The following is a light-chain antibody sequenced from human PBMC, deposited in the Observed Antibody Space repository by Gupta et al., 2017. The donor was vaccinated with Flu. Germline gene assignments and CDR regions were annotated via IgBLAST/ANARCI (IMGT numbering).Light chain of an antibody. CDR3: QQDNKWPAT. CDR2: DAS. CDR1: QSVSSS. J-gene: IGKJ1*01. Sequence: PATLSVSPGERATLSFRASQSVSSSLAWYQQKRGQAPRLLISDASTRATGIPARFSGSGSGTEFTLTISIRQSEDFAVYYCQQDNKWPATFGQGTSVEIK. V-gene: IGKV3-15*01.